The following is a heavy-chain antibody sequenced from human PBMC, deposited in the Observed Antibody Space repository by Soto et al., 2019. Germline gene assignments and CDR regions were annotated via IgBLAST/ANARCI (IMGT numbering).Heavy chain of an antibody. CDR1: GGSISSGGYS. D-gene: IGHD3-22*01. J-gene: IGHJ4*02. CDR3: ARASGEYYYDSSGYWFDY. V-gene: IGHV4-30-2*01. Sequence: KTSETLSLTCAVSGGSISSGGYSWSWIRQPPGKGLEWIGYIYHSGSTYYNPSLKSRVTISVDRSKNQFSLKLSSVTAADTAVYYCARASGEYYYDSSGYWFDYWGQGTLVTVSS. CDR2: IYHSGST.